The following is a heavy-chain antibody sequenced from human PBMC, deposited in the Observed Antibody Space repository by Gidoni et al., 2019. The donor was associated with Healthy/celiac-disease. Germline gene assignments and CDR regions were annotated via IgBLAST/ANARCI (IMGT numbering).Heavy chain of an antibody. CDR1: GCSISSSSYY. CDR3: ARLGDSSGYFTGAFDY. V-gene: IGHV4-39*01. J-gene: IGHJ4*02. CDR2: IYYSGST. Sequence: QLQLQESGPGLVKPSETLSLTCTVSGCSISSSSYYWGWIRQPPGKGLEWIGSIYYSGSTYYNPSLKSRVTISVDTSKNQFSLKLSSVTAADTAVYYCARLGDSSGYFTGAFDYWGQGTLVTVSS. D-gene: IGHD3-22*01.